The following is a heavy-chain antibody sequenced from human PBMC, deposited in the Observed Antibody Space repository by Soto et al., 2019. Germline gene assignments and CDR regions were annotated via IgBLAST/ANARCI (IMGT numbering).Heavy chain of an antibody. CDR3: ARSGIAVAGDYYYYGMDV. D-gene: IGHD6-19*01. Sequence: PSETLSLTCTVSGGSISSYYWSWIRQPPGKGLEWIGYIYYSGSTNYNPSLKSRVTISVDTSKNQFSLKLSSVTAADTAVYYCARSGIAVAGDYYYYGMDVWGQGTTVTVSS. CDR2: IYYSGST. V-gene: IGHV4-59*01. J-gene: IGHJ6*02. CDR1: GGSISSYY.